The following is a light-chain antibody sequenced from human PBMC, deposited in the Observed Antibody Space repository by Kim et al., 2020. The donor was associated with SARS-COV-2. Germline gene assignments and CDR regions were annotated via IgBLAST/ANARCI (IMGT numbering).Light chain of an antibody. J-gene: IGKJ1*01. Sequence: IQMTQSLSSLSASVGDRVTITCRASQGISSWLAWYQQKPEKAPKCLIYAASSLQSGVPSRFSGSGSGTAFTHTIRSLQPEDFANYYSYQYESYPRKFGRGTKVDIK. CDR3: YQYESYPRK. CDR2: AAS. V-gene: IGKV1D-16*01. CDR1: QGISSW.